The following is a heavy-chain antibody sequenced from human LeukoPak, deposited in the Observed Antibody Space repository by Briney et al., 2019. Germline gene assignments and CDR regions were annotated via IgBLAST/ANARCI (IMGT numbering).Heavy chain of an antibody. J-gene: IGHJ4*02. CDR3: ARSIQPAMWYSYDEVFDY. V-gene: IGHV1-2*06. CDR2: INPNSGGT. D-gene: IGHD5-18*01. Sequence: ASVKVSCKASGYTFTGYYMHWVRQAPGQGLEWMGRINPNSGGTNYAQKFQGRVTMTRDTSISTAYMELSRLRSDDTAVYYCARSIQPAMWYSYDEVFDYWGQGTLVTVSS. CDR1: GYTFTGYY.